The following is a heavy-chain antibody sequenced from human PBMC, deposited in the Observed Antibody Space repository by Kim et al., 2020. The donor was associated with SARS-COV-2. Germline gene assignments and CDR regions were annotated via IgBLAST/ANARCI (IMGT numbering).Heavy chain of an antibody. CDR2: INPNSGGT. J-gene: IGHJ6*02. D-gene: IGHD5-18*01. V-gene: IGHV1-2*06. CDR3: ARIQSAEYGMDV. CDR1: GYTFTGYY. Sequence: ASVKVSCKASGYTFTGYYMHWVRQAPGQGLEWMGRINPNSGGTNYAQKFQGRVTMTRDTSISTAYMELSRLRSDDTAVYYCARIQSAEYGMDVWGQGTTVTVSS.